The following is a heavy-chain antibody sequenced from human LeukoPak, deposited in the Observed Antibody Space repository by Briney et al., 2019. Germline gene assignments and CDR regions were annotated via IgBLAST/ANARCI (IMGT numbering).Heavy chain of an antibody. CDR3: ARGRSPSGVATSYYMDV. CDR2: MNPNSGNT. D-gene: IGHD2-8*01. CDR1: GYTFNSYD. V-gene: IGHV1-8*03. J-gene: IGHJ6*03. Sequence: GASVKLSCKASGYTFNSYDINWVRQATGQGLEWMGWMNPNSGNTGYPQKFQGRVTITRNTSISTAYMELSSLRSEDTAVYYCARGRSPSGVATSYYMDVWGKGTTVTVSS.